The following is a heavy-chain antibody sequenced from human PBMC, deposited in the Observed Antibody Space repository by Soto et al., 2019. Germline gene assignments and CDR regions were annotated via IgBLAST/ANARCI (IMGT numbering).Heavy chain of an antibody. CDR3: AKDQVGAVAVLDV. CDR2: ISYDGSNK. D-gene: IGHD6-19*01. J-gene: IGHJ6*04. CDR1: GFTFSSHG. Sequence: QVQLVESGGGVVQPGRSLRLSCAASGFTFSSHGMHWVRQAPGKGLEWVAVISYDGSNKFYADSVKGRFTISRDNSKNTLYLQMNSLRAEETAVYYCAKDQVGAVAVLDVWGKGTTVTVSS. V-gene: IGHV3-30*18.